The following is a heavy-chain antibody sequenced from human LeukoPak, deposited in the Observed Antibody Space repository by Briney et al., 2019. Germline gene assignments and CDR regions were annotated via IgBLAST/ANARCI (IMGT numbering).Heavy chain of an antibody. V-gene: IGHV1-69*01. CDR1: GGTFSSYA. D-gene: IGHD2-2*01. Sequence: SVKVSCTASGGTFSSYAISWVRQAPGQGLEWMGGIIPIFGTANYAQKFQGRVTITADESTSTAYMELSSLRSEDTAVYYCATRGQYQLLSMDVWGKGTTVTVSS. J-gene: IGHJ6*04. CDR3: ATRGQYQLLSMDV. CDR2: IIPIFGTA.